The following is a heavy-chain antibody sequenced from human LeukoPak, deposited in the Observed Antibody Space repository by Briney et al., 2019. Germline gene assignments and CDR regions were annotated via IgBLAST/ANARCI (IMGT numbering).Heavy chain of an antibody. V-gene: IGHV4-59*01. CDR3: ARVRSGWYGLRYYYYYMDV. J-gene: IGHJ6*03. Sequence: SETLSLTCTVSGGSISSYYWNWIRQPPGKGLEWIGYIYYSGSTNYNPSLKSRVTISVDTSKNQFSLKLSSVTAADTAVYYCARVRSGWYGLRYYYYYMDVWGKGTTVTVSS. D-gene: IGHD6-19*01. CDR1: GGSISSYY. CDR2: IYYSGST.